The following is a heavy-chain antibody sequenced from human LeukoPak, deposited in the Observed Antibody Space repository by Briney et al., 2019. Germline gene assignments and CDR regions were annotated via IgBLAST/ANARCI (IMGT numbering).Heavy chain of an antibody. CDR1: GFTFSSYA. CDR3: ARTGYSYGLVFDY. D-gene: IGHD5-18*01. V-gene: IGHV3-23*01. Sequence: PGGSLRLSCAASGFTFSSYAMSWVRQAPGKGLEWVSTISKSGGDTYDADSVKGRFTISRDNSKNTLYLQMNSLRAEDTAVYYCARTGYSYGLVFDYWGQGTLVTLST. CDR2: ISKSGGDT. J-gene: IGHJ4*02.